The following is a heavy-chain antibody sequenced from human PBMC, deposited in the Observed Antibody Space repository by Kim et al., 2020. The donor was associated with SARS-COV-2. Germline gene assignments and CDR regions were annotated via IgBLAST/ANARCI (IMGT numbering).Heavy chain of an antibody. J-gene: IGHJ4*02. Sequence: AKGRFTTSRDNAKNSMYLQMNSLRAEDTAVYYCASGSGSYYNSHPPPDYWGQGTLVTVSS. D-gene: IGHD3-10*01. V-gene: IGHV3-11*06. CDR3: ASGSGSYYNSHPPPDY.